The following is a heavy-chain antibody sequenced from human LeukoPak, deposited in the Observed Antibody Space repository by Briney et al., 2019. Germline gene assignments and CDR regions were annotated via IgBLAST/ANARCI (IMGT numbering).Heavy chain of an antibody. CDR1: GFTFSSYW. D-gene: IGHD3-22*01. J-gene: IGHJ4*02. CDR3: ARRVGYYYDSSGYLDY. Sequence: GGSLRLSCAASGFTFSSYWMSWVRQAPGKGLEWVASIKQDGSEKYYVDSVKGRFTISRDNAKNSLYLQMNSLRAEDTAVYYCARRVGYYYDSSGYLDYWGQGALVTVSS. CDR2: IKQDGSEK. V-gene: IGHV3-7*01.